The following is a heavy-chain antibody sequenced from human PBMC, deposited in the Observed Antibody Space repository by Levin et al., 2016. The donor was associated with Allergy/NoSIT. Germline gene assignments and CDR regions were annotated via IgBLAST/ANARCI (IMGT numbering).Heavy chain of an antibody. D-gene: IGHD5-24*01. V-gene: IGHV5-51*01. J-gene: IGHJ4*02. CDR2: IYPADSDT. Sequence: GGSLRLSCKGSEYSFSSYSIGWVRQTPGKGLEWLGIIYPADSDTKYNPSFQGHVTISADESISTAYLQWSSLKASDTAIYYCARHKGEGYPVDFWGQGTPVTVSS. CDR3: ARHKGEGYPVDF. CDR1: EYSFSSYS.